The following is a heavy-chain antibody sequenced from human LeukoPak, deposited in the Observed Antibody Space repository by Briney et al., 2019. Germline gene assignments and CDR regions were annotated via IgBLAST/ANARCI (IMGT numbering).Heavy chain of an antibody. Sequence: SDTLSLTCTVSGSSLSSHSWSWVRQPPGTGLEWIEYDSNNGNINYNHALKSLVTISVDKYKSQFSLKLSSAAAADKYIYYCARDNWGYIDYWGQGTLVTVSS. CDR3: ARDNWGYIDY. J-gene: IGHJ4*02. CDR1: GSSLSSHS. CDR2: DSNNGNI. V-gene: IGHV4-59*11. D-gene: IGHD7-27*01.